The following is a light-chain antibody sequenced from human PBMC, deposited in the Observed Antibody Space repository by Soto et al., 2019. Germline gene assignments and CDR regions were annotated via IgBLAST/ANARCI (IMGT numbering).Light chain of an antibody. CDR2: AAS. CDR1: QSINSY. V-gene: IGKV1-39*01. J-gene: IGKJ1*01. Sequence: DIQMTQSPSSLSASVGDRVTITCRASQSINSYLNWYQQKPGKAPKLLIYAASSLQSGVPSRFSSSRSGTEFTLTISSLQPEDFATYYCQQSYSTPWTFGKGTKVEIK. CDR3: QQSYSTPWT.